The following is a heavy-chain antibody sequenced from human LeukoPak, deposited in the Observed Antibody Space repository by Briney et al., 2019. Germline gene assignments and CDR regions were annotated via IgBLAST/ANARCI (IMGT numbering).Heavy chain of an antibody. J-gene: IGHJ3*02. CDR2: IGTAGDT. CDR3: ARETTVDGGNAFDI. Sequence: PGGSLRLSCAASGFTFSSYDMHWVRQATGKGLEWVSAIGTAGDTYHPGSVKGRFTISRENAKNSLYLQMNSLRAGDTAVYYCARETTVDGGNAFDIWGQGTMVTVSS. CDR1: GFTFSSYD. V-gene: IGHV3-13*01. D-gene: IGHD1-14*01.